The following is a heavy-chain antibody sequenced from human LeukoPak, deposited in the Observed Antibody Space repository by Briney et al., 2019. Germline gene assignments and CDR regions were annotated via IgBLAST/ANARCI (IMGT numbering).Heavy chain of an antibody. CDR1: GFTFNNYG. V-gene: IGHV3-66*01. Sequence: PGGSLRLSCAASGFTFNNYGMHWVRQAPGKGLEWVSVIYSGGSTYYADSVKGRFTISRDNSKNTLYLQMNSLRAEDTAVYYCARGYSGYDRWRTFDYWGQGTLVTVSS. CDR3: ARGYSGYDRWRTFDY. J-gene: IGHJ4*02. D-gene: IGHD5-12*01. CDR2: IYSGGST.